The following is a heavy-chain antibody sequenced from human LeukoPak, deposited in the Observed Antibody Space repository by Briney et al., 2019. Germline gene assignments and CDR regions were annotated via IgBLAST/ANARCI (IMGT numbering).Heavy chain of an antibody. CDR2: ISGSGGST. V-gene: IGHV3-23*01. CDR1: GFTFSSYA. J-gene: IGHJ4*02. Sequence: GGSLRLSCAASGFTFSSYAMSWVRQAPGKGLEWVSAISGSGGSTYYADSVKGRFTISRDNSKNTLYLQMNSLRAEDTAVYYCARLYSGTSSWYDYWGQGPLVTVSS. CDR3: ARLYSGTSSWYDY. D-gene: IGHD1-26*01.